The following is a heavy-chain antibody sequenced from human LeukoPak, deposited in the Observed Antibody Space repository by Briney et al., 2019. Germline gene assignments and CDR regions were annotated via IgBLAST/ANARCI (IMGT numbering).Heavy chain of an antibody. CDR1: GFTFSAYS. CDR2: ISSSGTYI. V-gene: IGHV3-21*01. Sequence: GGSLRLSCAASGFTFSAYSINWVRQAPGRGLEWVSSISSSGTYIYYADSVKGRFTISRDNAKNSLSLQMNSLRAEDTAVYYCAKDFRYSGSYHHWFDPWGQGTLVTVSS. CDR3: AKDFRYSGSYHHWFDP. J-gene: IGHJ5*02. D-gene: IGHD1-26*01.